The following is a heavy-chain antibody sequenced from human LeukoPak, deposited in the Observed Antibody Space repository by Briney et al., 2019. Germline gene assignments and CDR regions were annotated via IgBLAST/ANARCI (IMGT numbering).Heavy chain of an antibody. D-gene: IGHD6-13*01. CDR3: AKASGSSWYFRIDY. CDR1: GFTFDDYA. Sequence: GRSLRLSCAASGFTFDDYAMHWVRQAPGKGLEWVSGISWNSGSIGYADSVKGRFTISRDNAKNSLYLQMNSLRAEDTALYYCAKASGSSWYFRIDYWGQGTLVTVSS. CDR2: ISWNSGSI. V-gene: IGHV3-9*01. J-gene: IGHJ4*02.